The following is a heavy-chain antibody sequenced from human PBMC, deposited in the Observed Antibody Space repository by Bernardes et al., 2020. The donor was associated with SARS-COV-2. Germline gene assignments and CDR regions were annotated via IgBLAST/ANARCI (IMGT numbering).Heavy chain of an antibody. CDR2: IWYDGSNK. D-gene: IGHD6-13*01. J-gene: IGHJ6*02. CDR3: ASQLVPYYYGMDV. CDR1: GFTFSSYG. Sequence: GGSLRLSCAASGFTFSSYGMHWVRQAPGKGLEWVAVIWYDGSNKYYADSVKGRFTISRDNSKNTLYLQMNSLRAEDTAVYYCASQLVPYYYGMDVWGQGTTVTVSS. V-gene: IGHV3-33*01.